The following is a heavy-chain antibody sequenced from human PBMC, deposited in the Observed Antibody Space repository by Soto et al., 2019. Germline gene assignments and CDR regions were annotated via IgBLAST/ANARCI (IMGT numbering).Heavy chain of an antibody. V-gene: IGHV3-30*18. J-gene: IGHJ5*02. CDR3: AKERDSSGWYLDWFDP. Sequence: QVQLVESGGGVVQPGRSLRLSCAASGFTFSSYGMHWVRQAPGKGLEWVAVISYDGSNKYYADYVKGRFTISRDNSKNTLYLQMNSLRAEDTAVYYCAKERDSSGWYLDWFDPWGQGTLVTVSS. D-gene: IGHD6-19*01. CDR2: ISYDGSNK. CDR1: GFTFSSYG.